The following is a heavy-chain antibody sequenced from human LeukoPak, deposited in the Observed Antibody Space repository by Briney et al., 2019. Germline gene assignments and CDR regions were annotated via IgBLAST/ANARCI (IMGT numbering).Heavy chain of an antibody. CDR1: GFTFSNYA. V-gene: IGHV3-23*01. CDR2: MSASGAGT. CDR3: TRGLLPGY. J-gene: IGHJ4*02. Sequence: GGSLRLSCAASGFTFSNYAMTWVRQAPGKGLEWVSGMSASGAGTHYADSVKGRFTISRDNSENTLYLQMNSLKTEDTAVYYRTRGLLPGYWGQGTLVTVSS. D-gene: IGHD2/OR15-2a*01.